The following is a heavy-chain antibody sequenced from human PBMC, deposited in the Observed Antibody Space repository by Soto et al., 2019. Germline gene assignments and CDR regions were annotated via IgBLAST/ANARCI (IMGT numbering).Heavy chain of an antibody. V-gene: IGHV6-1*01. J-gene: IGHJ4*02. CDR2: TYYRSKWYN. Sequence: QSQTLSLTCAISGDSVSSNSAAWNWIRQSPSRGLEWLGRTYYRSKWYNDYAVSVKSRITINPDTSKNQFSLQLKSVTPEDTAVYYCARDMGDWGSGGHFDYWGQGTLVTVSS. D-gene: IGHD7-27*01. CDR1: GDSVSSNSAA. CDR3: ARDMGDWGSGGHFDY.